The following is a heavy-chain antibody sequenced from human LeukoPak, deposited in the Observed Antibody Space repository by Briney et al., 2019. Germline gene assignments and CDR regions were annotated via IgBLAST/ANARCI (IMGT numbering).Heavy chain of an antibody. CDR3: ARGSYCSSSSCSLRAFDY. V-gene: IGHV4-59*01. J-gene: IGHJ4*02. CDR1: GGSISNYY. D-gene: IGHD2-2*01. CDR2: IYYSGST. Sequence: PSETLSLTCTVSGGSISNYYWNWIRQPAGKGLEWVGNIYYSGSTNYNPSLKSRITISVDTSKNQFSLRVSSVTAADTAVYYCARGSYCSSSSCSLRAFDYWGQGTLVTVSS.